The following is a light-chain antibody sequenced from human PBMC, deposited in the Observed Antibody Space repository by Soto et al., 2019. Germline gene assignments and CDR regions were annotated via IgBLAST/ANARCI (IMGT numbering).Light chain of an antibody. CDR2: AAS. CDR1: QSISSY. J-gene: IGKJ1*01. V-gene: IGKV1-39*01. CDR3: QQSYSTPWT. Sequence: DIQMTQSPSSLSASVGDRVTITCRASQSISSYLNWYQQKPGKAPKLLMYAASSLQSGVPSRSSGSGSGTEFSLSISSLRPEDVETYYFQQSYSTPWTFGQGTKVEIK.